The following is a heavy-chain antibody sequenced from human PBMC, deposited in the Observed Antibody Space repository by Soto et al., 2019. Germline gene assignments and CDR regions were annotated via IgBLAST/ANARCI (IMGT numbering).Heavy chain of an antibody. D-gene: IGHD5-12*01. CDR1: GGTFSSYT. Sequence: SVKVSCKASGGTFSSYTISWVRQAPGQGLEWMGRIIPILGIANYAQKFQGRVTITADKSTSTAYMELSSLRSEDTAVYYCARRIVATETFDYWGQGTLVTVSS. V-gene: IGHV1-69*02. CDR3: ARRIVATETFDY. J-gene: IGHJ4*02. CDR2: IIPILGIA.